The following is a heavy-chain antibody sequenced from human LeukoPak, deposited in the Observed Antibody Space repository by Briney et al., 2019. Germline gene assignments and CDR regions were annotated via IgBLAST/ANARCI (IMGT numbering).Heavy chain of an antibody. J-gene: IGHJ6*03. V-gene: IGHV3-48*03. CDR2: ISSSGSTI. Sequence: GGSLRLSCAASGFTFSSYEMNWVRQAPGKGLEWVSYISSSGSTIYYADSVKGRFSISRDNSKNTLYLQMNSLRAEDTAVYYCAKGFHVTTGYYYYYMDVWGKGTTVTVSS. CDR1: GFTFSSYE. CDR3: AKGFHVTTGYYYYYMDV. D-gene: IGHD1-14*01.